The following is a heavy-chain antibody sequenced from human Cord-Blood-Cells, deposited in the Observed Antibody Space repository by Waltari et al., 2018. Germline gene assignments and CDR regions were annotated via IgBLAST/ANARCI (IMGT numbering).Heavy chain of an antibody. CDR1: GASISSYS. V-gene: IGHV4-59*01. J-gene: IGHJ6*02. D-gene: IGHD1-26*01. CDR2: IYYSGST. Sequence: VQLQESGPGLVKPSETLSLTCTASGASISSYSWTWIRPPPGKGLEWIGYIYYSGSTNYNPSLKSRVTISVDTSKNQFSLKLSSVTAADTAVYYCARLLSGSYYYYYGMDVWGQGTTVTVSS. CDR3: ARLLSGSYYYYYGMDV.